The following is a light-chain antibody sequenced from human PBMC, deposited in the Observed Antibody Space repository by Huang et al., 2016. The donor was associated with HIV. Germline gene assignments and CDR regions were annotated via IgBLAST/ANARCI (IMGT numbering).Light chain of an antibody. CDR3: QHYNSYSGT. V-gene: IGKV1-5*03. CDR2: KAS. Sequence: DIQMTQSPSTLSASVGDRVTITCRASQSVSSWLAWYQQKPGKAPKLLIYKASTLESGVPSRFSGSGSGTEFTLTISSLQPDDFATYYCQHYNSYSGTFGQGTKVEIK. J-gene: IGKJ1*01. CDR1: QSVSSW.